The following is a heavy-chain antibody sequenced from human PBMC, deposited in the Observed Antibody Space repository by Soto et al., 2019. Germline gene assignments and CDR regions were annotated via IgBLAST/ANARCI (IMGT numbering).Heavy chain of an antibody. CDR3: ARTYSSSGSPFDY. J-gene: IGHJ4*02. Sequence: QVQLQQWGAGLLNPSETLSLTCAVYGGSFSGYNWSWIRQPPGKGLERIGEINQSGSTNYNPSLKRRVTISVDTSKNQFSLKLSSVTAADTAVYYCARTYSSSGSPFDYWGQGTLVTVSS. CDR1: GGSFSGYN. CDR2: INQSGST. D-gene: IGHD6-13*01. V-gene: IGHV4-34*01.